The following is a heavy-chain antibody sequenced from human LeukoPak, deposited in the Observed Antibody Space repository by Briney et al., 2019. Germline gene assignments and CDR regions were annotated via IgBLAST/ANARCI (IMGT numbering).Heavy chain of an antibody. CDR2: INSDGSAT. Sequence: GGSLRLSCAASGFTFGSPWMHWVRQAPGKGLVWVSRINSDGSATAYADPVKGRFTISRDNAENTLYLQMNSLRAEDTAVYYCARGTAGYHSSYFDYWGQGTLVTVSS. CDR1: GFTFGSPW. J-gene: IGHJ4*02. D-gene: IGHD3-16*02. CDR3: ARGTAGYHSSYFDY. V-gene: IGHV3-74*01.